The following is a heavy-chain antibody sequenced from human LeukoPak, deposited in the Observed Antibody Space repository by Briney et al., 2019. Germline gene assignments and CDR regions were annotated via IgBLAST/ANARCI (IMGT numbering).Heavy chain of an antibody. D-gene: IGHD3-22*01. J-gene: IGHJ3*02. CDR2: IIPIFGTA. V-gene: IGHV1-69*05. CDR3: AXXXXXXSXXXXXGXFDI. Sequence: SVKVSCKASGGTFSSYAISWVRQAPGQGLEWMGGIIPIFGTANYAQKFQGRVTITTDESTSTAYMELSSLRSEDTAVYYCAXXXXXXSXXXXXGXFDIWGXGTMVTVSS. CDR1: GGTFSSYA.